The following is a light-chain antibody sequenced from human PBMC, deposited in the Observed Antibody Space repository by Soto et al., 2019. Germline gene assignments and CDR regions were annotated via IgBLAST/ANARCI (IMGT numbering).Light chain of an antibody. V-gene: IGLV3-21*02. CDR3: QVWDISSDHHV. J-gene: IGLJ1*01. Sequence: SYELTQPPSVSVAPGQTARITCGGNDIARKTVHWYQQKPGQAPVLVVYDDDERPSGIPERFSGSNSGNTATLTISRVEAGDEAEYYSQVWDISSDHHVFGTGTKVTV. CDR2: DDD. CDR1: DIARKT.